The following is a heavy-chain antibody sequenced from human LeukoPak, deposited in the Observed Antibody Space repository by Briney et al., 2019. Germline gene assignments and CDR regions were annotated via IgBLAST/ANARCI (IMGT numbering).Heavy chain of an antibody. CDR2: ISQNGGSP. J-gene: IGHJ4*02. Sequence: PGGSLRLSCAASGFTFSLYGMHWVRQAPGKGLEYVSGISQNGGSPYYANSVKARLTISRDNSKNTLYLQMGSRRAEDMAVYYCARDAYWGKGSRLDSWGQGSLVSVSS. D-gene: IGHD7-27*01. V-gene: IGHV3-64*01. CDR3: ARDAYWGKGSRLDS. CDR1: GFTFSLYG.